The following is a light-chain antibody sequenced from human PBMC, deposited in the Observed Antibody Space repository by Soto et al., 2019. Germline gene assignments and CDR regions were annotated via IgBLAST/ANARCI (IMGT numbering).Light chain of an antibody. Sequence: QPVLTQPPSVSGAPGQRVTISCTGSSSNIGAGYDVHWYQQLPGTAPKLLIYGNSNRPSGVPDRFSGSKSGTSASLAITGLQAEDEAVYYCQSYDSSLRVFGGGTKVTVL. V-gene: IGLV1-40*01. CDR1: SSNIGAGYD. J-gene: IGLJ2*01. CDR3: QSYDSSLRV. CDR2: GNS.